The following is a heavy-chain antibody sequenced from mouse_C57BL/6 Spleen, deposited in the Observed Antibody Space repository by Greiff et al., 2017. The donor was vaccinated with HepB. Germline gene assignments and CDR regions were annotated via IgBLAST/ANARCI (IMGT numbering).Heavy chain of an antibody. J-gene: IGHJ4*01. D-gene: IGHD1-1*01. CDR3: AKNLFTTVVAPYAMDY. CDR2: IWSGGST. V-gene: IGHV2-4*01. Sequence: QVQLQESGPGLVQPSQSLSITCTVSGFSLTSYGVHWVRQPPGKGLEWLGVIWSGGSTDYNAAFISRLSISKDNSKSQVFFKMNSLQADDTAIYYCAKNLFTTVVAPYAMDYWGQGTSVTVSS. CDR1: GFSLTSYG.